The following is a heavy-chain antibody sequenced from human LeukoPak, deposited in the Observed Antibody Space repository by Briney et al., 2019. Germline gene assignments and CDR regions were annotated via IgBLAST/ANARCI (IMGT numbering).Heavy chain of an antibody. CDR3: ASSLYSSGWYGLDY. CDR2: ISYAGSNQ. D-gene: IGHD6-19*01. J-gene: IGHJ4*02. CDR1: GXTFSTYA. Sequence: GRSLRLSCAASGXTFSTYAMHWVRQAPGKGLEWVAVISYAGSNQYYADSVKGRFTISRDNSKNTMYLQMNSLRAEDTAVYYCASSLYSSGWYGLDYWGQGTLVTVSS. V-gene: IGHV3-30-3*01.